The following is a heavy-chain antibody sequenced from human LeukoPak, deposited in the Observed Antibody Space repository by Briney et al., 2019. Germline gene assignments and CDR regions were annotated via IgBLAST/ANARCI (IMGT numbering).Heavy chain of an antibody. V-gene: IGHV1-69*04. Sequence: ASVKVSCKASGGTFCSYAISWVRQAPGQGLEWMGRVIPIFGIANYAQKFQSRVTITADKSTSTAYMELSSLRSEDTAVYYCAREVDSVVPAAIANWFDPWGQGTLVTVSS. J-gene: IGHJ5*02. CDR3: AREVDSVVPAAIANWFDP. CDR2: VIPIFGIA. D-gene: IGHD2-2*02. CDR1: GGTFCSYA.